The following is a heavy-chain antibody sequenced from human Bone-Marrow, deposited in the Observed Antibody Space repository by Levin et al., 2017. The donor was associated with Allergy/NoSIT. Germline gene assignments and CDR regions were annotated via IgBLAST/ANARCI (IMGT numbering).Heavy chain of an antibody. V-gene: IGHV3-30*18. Sequence: HPGGSLRLSCAASGFTFSSYGMHWVRQAPGKGLEWVAVISYDGSNKYYADSVKGRFTISRDNSKNTLYLQMNSLRAEDTAVYYCAKAKDGDYAPYYYYGMDVWGQGTTVTVSS. D-gene: IGHD4-17*01. CDR1: GFTFSSYG. J-gene: IGHJ6*02. CDR3: AKAKDGDYAPYYYYGMDV. CDR2: ISYDGSNK.